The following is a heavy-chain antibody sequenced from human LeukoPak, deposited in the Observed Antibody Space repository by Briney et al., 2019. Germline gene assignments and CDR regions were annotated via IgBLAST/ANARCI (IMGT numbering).Heavy chain of an antibody. V-gene: IGHV3-23*01. Sequence: GGSLRLSCVGSGFTFRSHAMSWVRQAPEKGLEFVSGIYESGGTTYYADSVKGRFSISRDNSKNTLYLQMDSLRGEDTAVYYCAKDFRIGYSAHFDYWGQGALVTVSS. CDR2: IYESGGTT. D-gene: IGHD2-21*01. J-gene: IGHJ4*02. CDR3: AKDFRIGYSAHFDY. CDR1: GFTFRSHA.